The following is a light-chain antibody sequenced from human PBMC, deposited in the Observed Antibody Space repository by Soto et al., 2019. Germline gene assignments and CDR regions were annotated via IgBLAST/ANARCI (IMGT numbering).Light chain of an antibody. CDR3: QQSSSWPLT. J-gene: IGKJ4*01. CDR2: DVS. V-gene: IGKV3-11*01. Sequence: EIVLTQSPATLSLSPGERATLSCRASQSVSTFLAWYQQKPGQVPRLLIYDVSNRATGIPARFSGGGSGTDFTLTISSLEPEDFALYYCQQSSSWPLTFGGGTKVEIK. CDR1: QSVSTF.